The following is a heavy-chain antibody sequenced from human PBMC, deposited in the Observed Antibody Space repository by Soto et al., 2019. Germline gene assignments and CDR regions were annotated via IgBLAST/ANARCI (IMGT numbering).Heavy chain of an antibody. CDR1: GFRFTNYG. Sequence: QVELVESGGGVVQPGGSLRLSCAASGFRFTNYGMHWVRQAPGKGLDWVAFIWYDGSLENHAHSVEGRFSISRNNSKNTLYVEMNSLTAEDTGVYYCASAVAGTLSYARMDVWCQGTTVIVSS. J-gene: IGHJ6*02. D-gene: IGHD6-19*01. V-gene: IGHV3-33*08. CDR3: ASAVAGTLSYARMDV. CDR2: IWYDGSLE.